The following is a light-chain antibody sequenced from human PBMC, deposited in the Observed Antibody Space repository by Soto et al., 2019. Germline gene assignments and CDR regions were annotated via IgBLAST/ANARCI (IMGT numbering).Light chain of an antibody. J-gene: IGLJ2*01. V-gene: IGLV2-23*02. CDR1: SSDVGSYNL. Sequence: QSALNQPASVSGSPGQSITISCTGTSSDVGSYNLVSWYQQHPGKAPKLMIYEVSKRPSGVSNRFSGSKSGNTASLTISGLQAEDEADYFCCAYAGRVFGGGTKLTVL. CDR2: EVS. CDR3: CAYAGRV.